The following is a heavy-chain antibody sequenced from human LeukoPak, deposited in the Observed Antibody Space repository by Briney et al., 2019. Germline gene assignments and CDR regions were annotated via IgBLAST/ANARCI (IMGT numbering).Heavy chain of an antibody. V-gene: IGHV3-74*01. D-gene: IGHD1-26*01. Sequence: PGGSLRLSCAVSGLAFSAYKMHWVRQAPRKGLVWVSRISTDGYTTDYADFVQGRFTASRDNTKNTWSLEMNSLRAEDTAVYYCVVGGSPGYWGQGTLVTVSS. CDR1: GLAFSAYK. CDR2: ISTDGYTT. CDR3: VVGGSPGY. J-gene: IGHJ4*02.